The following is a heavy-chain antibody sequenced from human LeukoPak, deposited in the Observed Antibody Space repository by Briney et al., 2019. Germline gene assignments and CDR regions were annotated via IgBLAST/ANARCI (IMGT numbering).Heavy chain of an antibody. CDR3: ARVRPSIPYGPFDY. CDR1: GFTVSSNY. Sequence: GGSLRLSCAASGFTVSSNYMSWVRQAPGKGLEWVANIKQDGSEKYYVDSVKGRFTISRDNAKNSLYLQMNSLRAEDTAVYYCARVRPSIPYGPFDYWGQGTLVTVSS. D-gene: IGHD3-10*01. J-gene: IGHJ4*02. CDR2: IKQDGSEK. V-gene: IGHV3-7*01.